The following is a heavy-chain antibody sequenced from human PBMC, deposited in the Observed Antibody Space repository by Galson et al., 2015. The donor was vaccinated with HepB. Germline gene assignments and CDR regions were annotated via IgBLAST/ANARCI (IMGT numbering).Heavy chain of an antibody. J-gene: IGHJ6*02. V-gene: IGHV3-49*03. Sequence: SLRLSCAASGFTFGDYAMSWFRQAPGKGLEWVGFIRSKAYGGTTEYAASVKGRFTISRDDSKSITYLQMNSLKTEDTAVYYCTRCLRDYWSGYGGGNYGMDVWGQGTTVTVSS. CDR2: IRSKAYGGTT. CDR1: GFTFGDYA. CDR3: TRCLRDYWSGYGGGNYGMDV. D-gene: IGHD3-3*01.